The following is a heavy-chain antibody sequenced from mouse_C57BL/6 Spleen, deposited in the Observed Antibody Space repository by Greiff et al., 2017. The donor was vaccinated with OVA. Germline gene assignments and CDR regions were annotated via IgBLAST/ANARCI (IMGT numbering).Heavy chain of an antibody. J-gene: IGHJ2*01. D-gene: IGHD2-4*01. CDR1: GYAFSSSW. V-gene: IGHV1-82*01. CDR3: ARVYYDYDLDYFDY. CDR2: IYPGDGDT. Sequence: VNVVESGPELVKPGASVKISCKASGYAFSSSWMNWVKQRPGKGLEWIGRIYPGDGDTNYNGKFKGKATLTADKSSSTAYMQLSSLTSEDSAVYFCARVYYDYDLDYFDYWGQGTTLTVSS.